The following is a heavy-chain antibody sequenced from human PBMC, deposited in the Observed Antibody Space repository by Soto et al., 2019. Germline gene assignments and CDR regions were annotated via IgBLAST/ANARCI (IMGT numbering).Heavy chain of an antibody. V-gene: IGHV3-74*03. CDR1: GFTFSNYW. Sequence: EVQLVESGGGLVQPGGSLRLSCTASGFTFSNYWMHWVRQPPGKGLVWVSRINSEGSSTTYADSVKGRFTISRDNAKNTLYLQMDSLRDQDTAVYYCARVDTCNSISCYSVFESWGQGTLVTVSS. J-gene: IGHJ4*02. CDR2: INSEGSST. CDR3: ARVDTCNSISCYSVFES. D-gene: IGHD2-2*01.